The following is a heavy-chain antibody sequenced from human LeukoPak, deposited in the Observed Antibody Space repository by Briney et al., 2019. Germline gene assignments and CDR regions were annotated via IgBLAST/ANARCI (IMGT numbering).Heavy chain of an antibody. CDR1: GFTFDDYA. D-gene: IGHD3-3*01. J-gene: IGHJ4*02. Sequence: SGGSLRLSCAVSGFTFDDYAMHWVRQAPGKGLEWVSGISWNSGSIDYAGSVKGRFTISRDNAKNSLYLQMNSLRAEDTAVYYCARDWSKRCDFVLDYWGQGTLVTVSS. CDR3: ARDWSKRCDFVLDY. CDR2: ISWNSGSI. V-gene: IGHV3-9*01.